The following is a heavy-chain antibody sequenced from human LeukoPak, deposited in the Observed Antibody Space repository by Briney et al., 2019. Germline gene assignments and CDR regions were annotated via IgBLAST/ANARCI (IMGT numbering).Heavy chain of an antibody. CDR2: IIPIFGTA. D-gene: IGHD1-14*01. V-gene: IGHV1-69*05. Sequence: GSSVKFSCKASGGTFSSYAISCVRQAPGKGLEWMGRIIPIFGTANYAQKFQGRVTITTDESMSTAYMELSSLRSEDTAVYYCARLREPHYFDYWGQGTLVTVSS. J-gene: IGHJ4*02. CDR3: ARLREPHYFDY. CDR1: GGTFSSYA.